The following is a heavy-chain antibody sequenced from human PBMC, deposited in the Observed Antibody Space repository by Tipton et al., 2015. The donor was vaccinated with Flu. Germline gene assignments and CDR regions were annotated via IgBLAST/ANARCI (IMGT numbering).Heavy chain of an antibody. CDR1: GDSMNTDDFS. D-gene: IGHD3-16*01. Sequence: LRLSCSVSGDSMNTDDFSWSWIRQPPGKALEWIGYIYYNGNTFYNPSFRSRVSISIDRSKTEFSLKLKSVTAADTAVYFCSRGLATFGPSTPFDHWGQGALVTVSS. V-gene: IGHV4-30-2*01. J-gene: IGHJ4*02. CDR3: SRGLATFGPSTPFDH. CDR2: IYYNGNT.